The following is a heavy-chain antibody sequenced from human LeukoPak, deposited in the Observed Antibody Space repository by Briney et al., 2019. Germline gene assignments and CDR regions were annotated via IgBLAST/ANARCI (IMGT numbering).Heavy chain of an antibody. CDR2: IYSGGST. CDR3: ASQSGYSGYGYYYYGMDV. Sequence: PGGSLRLSCAASGFTVSSNYMSWVRQAPGKGLEWVSVIYSGGSTYYADSVKGRFTISRDNSKNTLYLQMNCLRAEDTAVYYCASQSGYSGYGYYYYGMDVWGQGTTVTVSS. D-gene: IGHD5-12*01. CDR1: GFTVSSNY. J-gene: IGHJ6*02. V-gene: IGHV3-66*04.